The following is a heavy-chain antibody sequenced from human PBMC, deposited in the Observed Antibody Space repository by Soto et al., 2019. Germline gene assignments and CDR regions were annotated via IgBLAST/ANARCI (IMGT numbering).Heavy chain of an antibody. CDR3: ARGAAHNYYFMDV. Sequence: EVQLVESGGGFVKPGGSLRLSCAASGFPFRSNWMLWVRQVPGKEMVWVSRVSGDGTITTYADSFKGRFSTSRDNAKVTLYRQLNSLSASYTAVYYCARGAAHNYYFMDVWGKGTNVIVSS. CDR2: VSGDGTIT. J-gene: IGHJ6*03. V-gene: IGHV3-74*01. CDR1: GFPFRSNW.